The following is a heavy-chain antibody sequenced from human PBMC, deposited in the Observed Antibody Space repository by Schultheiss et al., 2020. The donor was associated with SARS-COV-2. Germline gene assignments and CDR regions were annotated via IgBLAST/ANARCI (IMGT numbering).Heavy chain of an antibody. CDR1: GFTFSSYG. Sequence: GSLRLSCAASGFTFSSYGMHWVRQAPGKGLEWVALMWYDGTNKYYGDSVKGRFTISRDNSKYTLDLQMNSLRAEDTAVYYCARGLRASSSFGYWGQGTLVTVSS. J-gene: IGHJ4*02. V-gene: IGHV3-33*08. CDR3: ARGLRASSSFGY. D-gene: IGHD6-6*01. CDR2: MWYDGTNK.